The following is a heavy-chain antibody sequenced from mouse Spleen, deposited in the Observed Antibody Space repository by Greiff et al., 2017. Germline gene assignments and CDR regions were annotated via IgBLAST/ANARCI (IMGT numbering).Heavy chain of an antibody. V-gene: IGHV1-26*01. CDR1: GYTFTDYY. CDR3: AGYYDYDGGAWFAY. J-gene: IGHJ3*01. D-gene: IGHD2-4*01. CDR2: INPNNGGT. Sequence: VQLQQSGPELVKPGASVKISCKASGYTFTDYYMNWVKQSHGKSLEWIGDINPNNGGTSYNQKFKGKATLTVDKSSSTAYMELRSLTSEDSAVYYCAGYYDYDGGAWFAYWGQGTLVTVSA.